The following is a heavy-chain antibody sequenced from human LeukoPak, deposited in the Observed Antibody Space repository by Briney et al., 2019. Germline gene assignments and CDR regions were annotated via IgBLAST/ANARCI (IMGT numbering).Heavy chain of an antibody. J-gene: IGHJ5*02. CDR2: ISAYNGNT. D-gene: IGHD3-3*01. V-gene: IGHV1-18*01. Sequence: ASVKVSCKTSGYTFNSYGVSWVRQAPGQGPEWMGWISAYNGNTNYAKKLQGRPTLTTDTSTSTVYMELRSLRSDDTAIYYCASPRGSRGTYDFWSGYDNYFDPWGQGTLVTVSS. CDR1: GYTFNSYG. CDR3: ASPRGSRGTYDFWSGYDNYFDP.